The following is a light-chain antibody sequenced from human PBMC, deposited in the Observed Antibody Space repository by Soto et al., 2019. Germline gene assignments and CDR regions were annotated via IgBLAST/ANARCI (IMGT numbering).Light chain of an antibody. CDR2: GES. V-gene: IGKV3-15*01. Sequence: DIXMTQSAASLXVYPGEGDNLXCRASQSVSHYLHWYKQTPSEAPRLLICGESTRAAGIQARLSGSGSGTEFTLNISSLQSGDFAVYYCKQYTNWPPWTFGRGTKVDIK. J-gene: IGKJ1*01. CDR3: KQYTNWPPWT. CDR1: QSVSHY.